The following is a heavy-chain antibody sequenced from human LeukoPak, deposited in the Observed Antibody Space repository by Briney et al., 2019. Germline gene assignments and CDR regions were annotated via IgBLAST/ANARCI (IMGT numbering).Heavy chain of an antibody. CDR3: ARDTYGDYVVDY. CDR1: GFTFSSYS. D-gene: IGHD4-17*01. J-gene: IGHJ4*02. Sequence: GGSLRLCCAASGFTFSSYSMQWVRQAPGKGLEWVSSISSSSTYIYYADSVEGRFTLSRDNAKNSLYLQMNSLRAEDTAVYYCARDTYGDYVVDYWGQGTLVIVSS. V-gene: IGHV3-21*01. CDR2: ISSSSTYI.